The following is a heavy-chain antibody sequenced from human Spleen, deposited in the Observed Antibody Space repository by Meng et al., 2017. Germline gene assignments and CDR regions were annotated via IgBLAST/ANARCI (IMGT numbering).Heavy chain of an antibody. CDR2: IIPTFSTA. Sequence: SVKVSCKAPGGTFNTYGISWVRQASGQGLEWMGGIIPTFSTAEYAQKFQGRVTITADKSTSTVYMELTRLTSEDTAVYFGARKAGNCISTTCYSLDYWGQGTLVTVSS. CDR3: ARKAGNCISTTCYSLDY. D-gene: IGHD2-2*01. CDR1: GGTFNTYG. V-gene: IGHV1-69*06. J-gene: IGHJ4*02.